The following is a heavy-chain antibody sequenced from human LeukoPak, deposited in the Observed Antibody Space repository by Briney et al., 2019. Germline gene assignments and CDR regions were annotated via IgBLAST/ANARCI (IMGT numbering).Heavy chain of an antibody. CDR3: ARAPMVRGVITTRYNWFDP. CDR2: MNPNSGNT. CDR1: GYTFTSYD. J-gene: IGHJ5*02. V-gene: IGHV1-8*01. D-gene: IGHD3-10*01. Sequence: ASVKVSCKASGYTFTSYDINWVRQATGQGLEWMGWMNPNSGNTGYAQKFQGRVTMTRNTSISTAYMELSSLRSEDTAVYYCARAPMVRGVITTRYNWFDPWGQGTLVTVSS.